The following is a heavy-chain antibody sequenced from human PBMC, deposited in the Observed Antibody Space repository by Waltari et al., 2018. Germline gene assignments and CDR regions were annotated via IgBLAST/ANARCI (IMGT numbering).Heavy chain of an antibody. Sequence: EVQLVQSGAAVKKPGATVKISCKVSGYTFTDYYMHWVQQAPGKGLEWMGLVDPEDGETIYAEKFQGRVTITADTSTDTAYMELSSLRSEDTAVYYCATGPYYYGSGSYPTPYFDYWGQGTLVTVSS. V-gene: IGHV1-69-2*01. CDR2: VDPEDGET. CDR1: GYTFTDYY. D-gene: IGHD3-10*01. J-gene: IGHJ4*02. CDR3: ATGPYYYGSGSYPTPYFDY.